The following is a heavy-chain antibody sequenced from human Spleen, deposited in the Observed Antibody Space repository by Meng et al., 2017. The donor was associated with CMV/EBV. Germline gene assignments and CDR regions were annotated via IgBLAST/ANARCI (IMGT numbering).Heavy chain of an antibody. J-gene: IGHJ3*02. Sequence: GSLRLSCTVSGGSISSYYWSWIRQPPGKGLEWIGYIYYSGSTNYNPSLKSRVTISVDTSKNQFSPKLSSVTAADTAVYYCARAGGGSYYLGAFDIWGQGTMVTVSS. CDR2: IYYSGST. CDR3: ARAGGGSYYLGAFDI. CDR1: GGSISSYY. D-gene: IGHD1-26*01. V-gene: IGHV4-59*01.